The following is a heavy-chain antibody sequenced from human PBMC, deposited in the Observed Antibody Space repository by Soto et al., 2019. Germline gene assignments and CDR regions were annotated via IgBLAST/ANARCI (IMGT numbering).Heavy chain of an antibody. CDR2: INPNSGGT. V-gene: IGHV1-2*04. Sequence: ASVKVSCKASGYTFTGYYMHWVRQAPGQGLEWMGWINPNSGGTNYAQKFQGWVTMTRDTSISTAYMELSRLRSDDTAVYYCARDPLYCSGGSCYGPRPWFDPWGQGTLVTVS. CDR3: ARDPLYCSGGSCYGPRPWFDP. CDR1: GYTFTGYY. D-gene: IGHD2-15*01. J-gene: IGHJ5*02.